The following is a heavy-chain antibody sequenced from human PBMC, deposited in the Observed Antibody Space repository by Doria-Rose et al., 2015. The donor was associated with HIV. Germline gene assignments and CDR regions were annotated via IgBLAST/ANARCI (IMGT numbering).Heavy chain of an antibody. V-gene: IGHV2-26*01. CDR1: GVSLSSPGMG. D-gene: IGHD6-13*01. CDR3: ARIKSSRWYHKYYFDF. J-gene: IGHJ4*02. CDR2: IFADDER. Sequence: QVTLKESGPVLVKPTETLTLTCTVSGVSLSSPGMGVSWIRQPPGKALEWLANIFADDERAYNTSLKSRLTISRCTYKSQVVLTMTDMDPVDTATYYCARIKSSRWYHKYYFDFWGQGTLVIVSA.